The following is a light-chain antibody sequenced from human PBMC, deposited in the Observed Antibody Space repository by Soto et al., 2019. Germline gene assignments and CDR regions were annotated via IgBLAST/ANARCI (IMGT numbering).Light chain of an antibody. J-gene: IGKJ5*01. CDR2: ETS. Sequence: MHITQSPSSLSSSFSYRSTITFLASHDISTHLNWYQQMPGKAPKLLIYETSNVQTGVPSRFSGHGSGTDFVFTISSLQSEDFAVYYCQQYNNWPPITFGQGTRLEIK. V-gene: IGKV1-33*01. CDR1: HDISTH. CDR3: QQYNNWPPIT.